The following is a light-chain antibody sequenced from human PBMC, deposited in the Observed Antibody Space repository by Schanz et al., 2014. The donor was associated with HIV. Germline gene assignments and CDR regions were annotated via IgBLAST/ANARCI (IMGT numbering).Light chain of an antibody. Sequence: QSALTQPASVSGSPGQSITISCTGTSSDVGGYNYVSWYQQHPGKAPKLMIYDVSNRPSGVSNRFSGSKSGNTASLTISGLQAEDEADYYCCSYTVISTGVFGTGTKLTVL. CDR2: DVS. CDR3: CSYTVISTGV. CDR1: SSDVGGYNY. J-gene: IGLJ1*01. V-gene: IGLV2-14*03.